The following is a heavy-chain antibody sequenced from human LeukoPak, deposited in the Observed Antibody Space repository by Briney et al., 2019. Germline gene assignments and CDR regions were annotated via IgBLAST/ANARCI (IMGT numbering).Heavy chain of an antibody. V-gene: IGHV3-21*04. Sequence: GGSLRLSCAASGFTLNTYSMSWVRQAPGKGLEWVAIISRTSESIFYADSLKGRFTISRDNAKNSLYLQMNSLRAEDTAVYYCAKDGESGVPGGFLDYWGQGTLVTVSS. CDR2: ISRTSESI. D-gene: IGHD3-10*01. CDR3: AKDGESGVPGGFLDY. J-gene: IGHJ4*02. CDR1: GFTLNTYS.